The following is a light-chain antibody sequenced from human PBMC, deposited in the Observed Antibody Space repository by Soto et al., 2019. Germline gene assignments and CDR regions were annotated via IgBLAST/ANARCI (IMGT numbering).Light chain of an antibody. Sequence: SHIISSPTPMTLSVLVRVTITCRASQSSSSWLAWYQQKPGKAPKLLIYKASSLESGVPSRFSGSGSGTEFTLTISSLQPDDFAVYYCQQYDSSPITFGQGTRLEIK. CDR3: QQYDSSPIT. V-gene: IGKV1-5*03. CDR1: QSSSSW. CDR2: KAS. J-gene: IGKJ5*01.